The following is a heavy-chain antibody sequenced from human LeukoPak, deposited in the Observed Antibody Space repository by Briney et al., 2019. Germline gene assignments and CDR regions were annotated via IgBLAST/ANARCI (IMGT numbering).Heavy chain of an antibody. V-gene: IGHV4-61*02. D-gene: IGHD2-2*01. CDR1: GGSISSGSYY. J-gene: IGHJ2*01. CDR3: ARVGYCSSTSCYTQPSGWYFDL. CDR2: IYTSGST. Sequence: SQTLSLTCTVSGGSISSGSYYWSWIRQPAGKGLEWIGRIYTSGSTNYNPSLKSRVTISVDTSKNQFSLKLSSVTAADTAVYYCARVGYCSSTSCYTQPSGWYFDLWGRGTLVTVSS.